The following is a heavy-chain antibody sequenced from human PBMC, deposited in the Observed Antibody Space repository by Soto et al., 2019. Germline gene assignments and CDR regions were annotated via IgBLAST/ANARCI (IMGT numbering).Heavy chain of an antibody. V-gene: IGHV4-39*07. D-gene: IGHD4-17*01. CDR2: IYYSGST. Sequence: PSETLSLTCTVSGGSISSSSYYWGWIRQPPGKGLEWIGSIYYSGSTYYNPSLKSRVTISVDTSKNQFSLELSSLRSEDTAVYYCARSAGDDYGLEYYYYYYYMDVWGKGTTVTVSS. CDR3: ARSAGDDYGLEYYYYYYYMDV. CDR1: GGSISSSSYY. J-gene: IGHJ6*03.